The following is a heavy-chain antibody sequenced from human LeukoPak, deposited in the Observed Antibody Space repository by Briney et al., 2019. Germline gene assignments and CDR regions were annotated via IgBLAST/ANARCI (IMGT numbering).Heavy chain of an antibody. Sequence: SQTLSLTCTVSGGSISSGSYYWSWIRQPAGKGLEWIGRIYSSGSTNYNPSLKSRVTISLDTSKNQFSLNLRSVTAADTAVYYCARRSYNSPFRYWGQGTPVTVSS. D-gene: IGHD5-24*01. CDR3: ARRSYNSPFRY. J-gene: IGHJ4*02. CDR2: IYSSGST. CDR1: GGSISSGSYY. V-gene: IGHV4-61*02.